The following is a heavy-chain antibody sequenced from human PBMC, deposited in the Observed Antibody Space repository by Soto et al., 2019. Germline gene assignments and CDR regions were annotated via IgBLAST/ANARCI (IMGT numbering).Heavy chain of an antibody. V-gene: IGHV1-2*02. CDR3: AREIEVVGSRSFDY. D-gene: IGHD6-19*01. Sequence: QVQLVQSGAAVEKPGASMKVSCKASGYTFTDYYIHWVRQAPRQGLEWMGWINPNAGATESAQKFQGRVTLTWDTPISTAYMDLSRLTSDDTAVYYCAREIEVVGSRSFDYWGRGTLLTVSS. CDR2: INPNAGAT. J-gene: IGHJ4*02. CDR1: GYTFTDYY.